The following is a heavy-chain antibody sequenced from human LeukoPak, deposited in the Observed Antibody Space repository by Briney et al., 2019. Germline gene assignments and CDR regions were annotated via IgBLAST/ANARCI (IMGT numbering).Heavy chain of an antibody. J-gene: IGHJ5*02. CDR3: ARDSHSVDTATPRGFDP. D-gene: IGHD2-15*01. CDR2: FHDSGSA. Sequence: SSETLSLTCTVSGDSISSYFWSWIRQPPGKGLEWFGYFHDSGSANYNPSLKSRITMSVDTSKNQFSLKLRSVTAADTAVYYCARDSHSVDTATPRGFDPWGQGTLVTISS. CDR1: GDSISSYF. V-gene: IGHV4-59*01.